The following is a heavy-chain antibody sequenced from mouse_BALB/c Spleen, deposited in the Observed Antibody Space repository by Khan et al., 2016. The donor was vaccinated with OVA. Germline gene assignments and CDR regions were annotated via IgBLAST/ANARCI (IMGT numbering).Heavy chain of an antibody. D-gene: IGHD2-2*01. CDR2: IDPFSGGT. J-gene: IGHJ3*01. CDR3: TRHGFVAWFTY. CDR1: GYSFTNYY. V-gene: IGHV1S135*01. Sequence: VQLQQSGPELMKPGASVKISRKASGYSFTNYYIHWVIQSHGKSLEWIGYIDPFSGGTTYNQKFKGKATLTVDKSSSTAYIHLSNLTSEDSAVYYCTRHGFVAWFTYWGQGTLVTVSA.